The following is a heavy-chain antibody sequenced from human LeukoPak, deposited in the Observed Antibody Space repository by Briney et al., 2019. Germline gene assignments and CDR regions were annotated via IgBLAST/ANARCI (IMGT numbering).Heavy chain of an antibody. V-gene: IGHV4-34*01. CDR3: ARRFYEGYSSSWPFHY. Sequence: SETLSLTCAVYGGSFSGYYWSWIRQPPGKGLEWIGEINHSGSTNYNPSLKSRVTISVDTSKNQFSLKLTSVTAADTAVYYCARRFYEGYSSSWPFHYWGQGTLVTVSS. D-gene: IGHD6-13*01. CDR1: GGSFSGYY. CDR2: INHSGST. J-gene: IGHJ4*02.